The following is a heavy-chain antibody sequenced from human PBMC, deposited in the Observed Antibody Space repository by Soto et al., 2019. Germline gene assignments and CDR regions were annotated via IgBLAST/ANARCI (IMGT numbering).Heavy chain of an antibody. CDR2: IYYSGST. J-gene: IGHJ4*02. CDR3: AREMATRLFDY. CDR1: GGSISSGGYY. Sequence: SETLSLTCTVSGGSISSGGYYWSWIRQHPGKGLEWIGYIYYSGSTYYNPSLKSRVTISVDTSKNQFSLKLSSVTAADTAVYYCAREMATRLFDYWGQGTLVTVSS. V-gene: IGHV4-31*03. D-gene: IGHD5-12*01.